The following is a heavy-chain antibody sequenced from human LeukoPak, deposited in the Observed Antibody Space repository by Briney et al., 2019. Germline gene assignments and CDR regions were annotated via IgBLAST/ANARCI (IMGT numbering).Heavy chain of an antibody. Sequence: GGSLRLSCAASGFTFSSYWMSWVRQAPGKGLEWVANIKQDGSEKYYVDSVKGRFTISRDNAKNSLYLQMNSLRAEDTAMYYCARLTVRGYYDSSGYPSDAFDIWGQGTMVTVSS. J-gene: IGHJ3*02. CDR2: IKQDGSEK. CDR1: GFTFSSYW. D-gene: IGHD3-22*01. V-gene: IGHV3-7*03. CDR3: ARLTVRGYYDSSGYPSDAFDI.